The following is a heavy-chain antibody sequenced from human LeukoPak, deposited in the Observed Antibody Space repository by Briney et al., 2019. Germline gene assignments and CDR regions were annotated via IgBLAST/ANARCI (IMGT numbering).Heavy chain of an antibody. CDR3: ARRGPPSPGYCSGGSCRHYYYGMDV. Sequence: PSETLSLTCAVYGGSFSGYYWSWIRQPPGKGLEWIGEINHSGSTNYNPSLKSRVTISVDTSKNQFSLKLSPVTAADTAVYYCARRGPPSPGYCSGGSCRHYYYGMDVWGQGTTVTVSS. CDR1: GGSFSGYY. V-gene: IGHV4-34*01. J-gene: IGHJ6*02. D-gene: IGHD2-15*01. CDR2: INHSGST.